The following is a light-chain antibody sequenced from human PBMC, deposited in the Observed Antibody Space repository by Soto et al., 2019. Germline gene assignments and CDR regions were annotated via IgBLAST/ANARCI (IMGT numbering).Light chain of an antibody. V-gene: IGKV1-8*01. CDR3: QQYYSYPLT. CDR1: QGISSD. J-gene: IGKJ4*01. Sequence: AIRMTQSPSSLSASTGDRVTITCRASQGISSDLAWYQHKPGKAPKHLIYAASTLQSGVPSRFSGSGSGTDFTLTISCLQSEDFATYYCQQYYSYPLTFGGGTKVEIK. CDR2: AAS.